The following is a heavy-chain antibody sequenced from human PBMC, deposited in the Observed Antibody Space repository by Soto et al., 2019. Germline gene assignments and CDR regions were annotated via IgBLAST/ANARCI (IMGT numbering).Heavy chain of an antibody. CDR2: ISSSSSYI. V-gene: IGHV3-21*01. CDR3: ARGSDGYNYYYYGMDV. CDR1: GFTFSSYS. Sequence: LRLSCAASGFTFSSYSMNWVRQAPGKGLEWVSSISSSSSYIYYADSVKGRFTISRDNAKNSLYLQMNSLRAEDTAVYYCARGSDGYNYYYYGMDVWGQGTTVTVSS. J-gene: IGHJ6*02. D-gene: IGHD5-12*01.